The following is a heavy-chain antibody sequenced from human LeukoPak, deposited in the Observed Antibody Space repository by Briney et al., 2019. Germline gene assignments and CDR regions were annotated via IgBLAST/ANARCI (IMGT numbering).Heavy chain of an antibody. V-gene: IGHV3-23*01. J-gene: IGHJ4*02. CDR2: ISGSGGST. D-gene: IGHD6-19*01. Sequence: GGSLRLSCAASGFTFSSYAMSRVRQVPGKGLEWVSAISGSGGSTYYADSVKGRFTISRDNSKNTLYLQMNSLRAEDTAVYYCAKRSGIAVAGTCFDYWGQGTLVTVSS. CDR1: GFTFSSYA. CDR3: AKRSGIAVAGTCFDY.